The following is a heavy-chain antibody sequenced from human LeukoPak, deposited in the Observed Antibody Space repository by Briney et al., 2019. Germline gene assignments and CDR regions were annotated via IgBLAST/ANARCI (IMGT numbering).Heavy chain of an antibody. Sequence: SERLSLTRAVYRGSFSGYYWSWIGQPPRKGLKGIGEINHSGSTNHNPPLTRRVTISVDTPKNQFSLNRSAVTAADTAVYYCARWEGGSYYAFDYWGQGTLVTVSS. CDR2: INHSGST. CDR1: RGSFSGYY. J-gene: IGHJ4*02. CDR3: ARWEGGSYYAFDY. V-gene: IGHV4-34*01. D-gene: IGHD1-26*01.